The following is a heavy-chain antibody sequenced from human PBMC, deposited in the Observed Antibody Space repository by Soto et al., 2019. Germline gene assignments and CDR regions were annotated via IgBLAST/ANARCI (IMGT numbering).Heavy chain of an antibody. CDR2: IYYSGST. J-gene: IGHJ6*02. CDR3: ARDGAAAGPMGEYYGMDV. Sequence: QVQLQESGPGLVKPSQTLSLTCTVSGGSISSGGYYWSWIRQRPGKGLEWIGYIYYSGSTYYNPSLKSRVTISVDTSKNQSSLKLSSVTAADTAVYYCARDGAAAGPMGEYYGMDVWGQGTTVTVSS. D-gene: IGHD6-13*01. V-gene: IGHV4-31*03. CDR1: GGSISSGGYY.